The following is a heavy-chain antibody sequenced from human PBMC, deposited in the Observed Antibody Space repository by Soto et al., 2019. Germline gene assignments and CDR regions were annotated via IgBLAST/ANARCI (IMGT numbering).Heavy chain of an antibody. J-gene: IGHJ4*02. CDR1: GFTFSSYS. D-gene: IGHD3-9*01. CDR3: ASGRYFDWAYDY. Sequence: PGGSLRLSCAASGFTFSSYSMNWVRQAPGKGLEWVSSISSSSSYIYYADSVKGRFTISRDNAKNSLYLQMNSLRAEDTAVYYCASGRYFDWAYDYWGQGTLVTVSS. V-gene: IGHV3-21*01. CDR2: ISSSSSYI.